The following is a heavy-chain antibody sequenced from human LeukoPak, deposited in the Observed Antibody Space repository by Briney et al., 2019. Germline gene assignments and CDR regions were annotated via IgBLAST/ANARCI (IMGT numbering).Heavy chain of an antibody. J-gene: IGHJ4*02. V-gene: IGHV3-30*01. CDR3: AREGYALDY. Sequence: GRSLRLSCAASGFTFSSYAMHWVRQAPGKGLEWVAVISYDGSNKYYADSVKGRFTISRDNSKNTLYPQMNSLRAEDTAVYYCAREGYALDYWGQGTLVTVSS. D-gene: IGHD2-15*01. CDR1: GFTFSSYA. CDR2: ISYDGSNK.